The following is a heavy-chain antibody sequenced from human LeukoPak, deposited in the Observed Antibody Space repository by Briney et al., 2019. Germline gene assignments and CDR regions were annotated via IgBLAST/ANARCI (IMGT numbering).Heavy chain of an antibody. CDR2: IYYSGGT. Sequence: SETLSLTCTVSGISINYYYWMWIRQPPGKGLEWIGYIYYSGGTHYNPSLKSRVTMLVDTSKNQFSLKLTAVTAADTAVYYCARETPGAGHFDYWGQGSLVTVSS. J-gene: IGHJ4*02. V-gene: IGHV4-59*01. CDR3: ARETPGAGHFDY. D-gene: IGHD7-27*01. CDR1: GISINYYY.